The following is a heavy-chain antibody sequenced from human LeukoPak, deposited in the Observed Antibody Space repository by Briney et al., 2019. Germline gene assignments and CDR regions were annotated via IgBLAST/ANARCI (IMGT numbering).Heavy chain of an antibody. D-gene: IGHD4-17*01. CDR2: ISGSGSKT. Sequence: GGSLRLAYAPSSFTFSRYGMSWVRQARGKWLECVSAISGSGSKTYYADSVKGRFTISRDNSKSTLYLQMNSLRAEDTAVYSCARTYYGDYLHYYHGMDVWRQGTTVTVAS. V-gene: IGHV3-23*01. CDR1: SFTFSRYG. CDR3: ARTYYGDYLHYYHGMDV. J-gene: IGHJ6*01.